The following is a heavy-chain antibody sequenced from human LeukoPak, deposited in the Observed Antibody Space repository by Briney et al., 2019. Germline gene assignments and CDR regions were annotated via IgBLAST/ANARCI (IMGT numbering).Heavy chain of an antibody. V-gene: IGHV3-33*06. CDR3: AKVDDSSGYYPQD. CDR2: IWYDGSNK. J-gene: IGHJ4*02. Sequence: GGSLRLSCAASGFTFSSYGMHWVRQAPGKGLEWVASIWYDGSNKYYADSVKGRFTISRDNSKNTLYLQMNSLRAEDTAVYYCAKVDDSSGYYPQDWGQGTLVTVSS. CDR1: GFTFSSYG. D-gene: IGHD3-22*01.